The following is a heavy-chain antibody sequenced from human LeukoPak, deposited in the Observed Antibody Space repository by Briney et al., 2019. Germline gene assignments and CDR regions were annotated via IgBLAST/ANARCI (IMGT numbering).Heavy chain of an antibody. J-gene: IGHJ3*02. D-gene: IGHD3-10*01. Sequence: GGSLRLSCAASGFTFSSYWMSWVRQAPGKGLEWVANIKQDGSEKYYVDSVKGRFTISRDNAKNSLYLQMNSLRAEDTAVYYCARDVRFGEPSDAFDIWGQGTMVTVSS. CDR2: IKQDGSEK. CDR1: GFTFSSYW. CDR3: ARDVRFGEPSDAFDI. V-gene: IGHV3-7*01.